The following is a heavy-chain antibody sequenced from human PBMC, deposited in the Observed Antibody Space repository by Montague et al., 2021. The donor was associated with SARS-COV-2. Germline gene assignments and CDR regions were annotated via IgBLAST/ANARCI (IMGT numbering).Heavy chain of an antibody. CDR1: GFTFSSYA. Sequence: SLRLSCAASGFTFSSYAMSWVRQAPGKGLEWVSAISGSGGSTYYADSVKGRFTISRDNSKNTLYLQMNSLRAEDTAVYYCAKDQFVYDGWSGFGTIDYWGQGTLVTVSS. D-gene: IGHD3-3*01. CDR2: ISGSGGST. J-gene: IGHJ4*02. CDR3: AKDQFVYDGWSGFGTIDY. V-gene: IGHV3-23*01.